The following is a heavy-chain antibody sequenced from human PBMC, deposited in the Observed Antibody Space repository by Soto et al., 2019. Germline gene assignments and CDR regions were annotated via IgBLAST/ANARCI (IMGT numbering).Heavy chain of an antibody. J-gene: IGHJ5*02. Sequence: GESLKISWKGSGYSFTNYWIAWVRQMPGKGLEYMGIIYPSDSTTRYSPSFQGQVTISADKSISTAYLQWNSLKASDTAMYYCARHGFYGDYSSNYFDPWGQGTLVTVSS. CDR2: IYPSDSTT. D-gene: IGHD4-17*01. V-gene: IGHV5-51*01. CDR1: GYSFTNYW. CDR3: ARHGFYGDYSSNYFDP.